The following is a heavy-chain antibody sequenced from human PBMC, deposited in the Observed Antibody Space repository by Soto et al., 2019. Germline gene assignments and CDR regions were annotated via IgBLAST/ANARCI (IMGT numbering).Heavy chain of an antibody. CDR1: GFIFNAYA. Sequence: EVQLLESGGGLVQPGGSLRLSCAASGFIFNAYAMTWVRQAPGKGLEWVSAIGGSGGNTYYAASVKGRFTISRENSKDQVNLEMNRLRVDDTAVYFCARVASDYINSADHWGQGILVTVS. CDR2: IGGSGGNT. CDR3: ARVASDYINSADH. D-gene: IGHD4-4*01. V-gene: IGHV3-23*01. J-gene: IGHJ4*02.